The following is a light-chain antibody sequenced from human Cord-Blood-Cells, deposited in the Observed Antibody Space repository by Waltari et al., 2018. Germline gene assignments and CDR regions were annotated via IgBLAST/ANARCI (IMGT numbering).Light chain of an antibody. Sequence: EIVMTQSPATLSVSPGDRATLSCRSSQSVSSNLAWYQQKPGQAPRLLIYCASTRATGIPARFSGSGSGTEFTLTISSLQSEDFAVYYCQQYNNWSTFGPGTKVDIK. CDR3: QQYNNWST. CDR2: CAS. J-gene: IGKJ3*01. CDR1: QSVSSN. V-gene: IGKV3-15*01.